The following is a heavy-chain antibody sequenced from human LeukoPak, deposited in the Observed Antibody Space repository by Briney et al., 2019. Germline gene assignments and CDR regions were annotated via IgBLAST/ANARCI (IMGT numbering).Heavy chain of an antibody. Sequence: QPGGSLRLSCAASGFTFDDYAMHWVRQTPGKGLEWVSGISWNSGSIGYADSVKGRFTISRDNAKNSLYLQMNSLRAEDTAVYYCARGRHFWYDSSGYYDYFQHWGQGTLVTVSS. J-gene: IGHJ1*01. CDR2: ISWNSGSI. D-gene: IGHD3-22*01. V-gene: IGHV3-9*01. CDR1: GFTFDDYA. CDR3: ARGRHFWYDSSGYYDYFQH.